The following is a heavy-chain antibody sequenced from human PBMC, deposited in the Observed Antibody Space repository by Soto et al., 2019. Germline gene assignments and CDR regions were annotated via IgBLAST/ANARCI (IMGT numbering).Heavy chain of an antibody. V-gene: IGHV4-30-2*01. CDR2: IYHSGST. CDR1: GGSISSGGYS. J-gene: IGHJ4*02. CDR3: ARVAVAGTRFDY. Sequence: SETLTLTCAVSGGSISSGGYSWSWIRQPPGKGLEWIGYIYHSGSTYYNPSLKSRVTISVDRSKNQFSLKLSSVTAADTAVYYCARVAVAGTRFDYWGQGTLVTVSS. D-gene: IGHD6-19*01.